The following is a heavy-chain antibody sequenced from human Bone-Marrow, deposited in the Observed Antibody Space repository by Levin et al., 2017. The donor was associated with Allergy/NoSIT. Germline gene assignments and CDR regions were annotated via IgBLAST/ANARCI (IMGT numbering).Heavy chain of an antibody. CDR3: ARDRGYCSSTSCYTGVDYYYGMDV. D-gene: IGHD2-2*02. J-gene: IGHJ6*02. V-gene: IGHV3-30*04. Sequence: GGSLRLSCAASGFTFSSYAMHWVRQAPGKGLEWVAVISYDGSNKYYADSVKGRFTISRDNSKNTLYLQMNSLRAEDTAVYYCARDRGYCSSTSCYTGVDYYYGMDVWGQGTTVTVSS. CDR2: ISYDGSNK. CDR1: GFTFSSYA.